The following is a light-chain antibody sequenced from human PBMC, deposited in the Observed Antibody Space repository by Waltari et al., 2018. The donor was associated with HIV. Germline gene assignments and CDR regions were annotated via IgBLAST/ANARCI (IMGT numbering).Light chain of an antibody. Sequence: QSALTQPASVSGSPGQSITISCTGTSSNVGSDDLVSWYQQHPGEAPKLIIYEVTKLPSGVSKRFSGSKSGNTASRTISGLQAEDEADYYCCSCPRSGIRYVFGTGTKVTVL. V-gene: IGLV2-23*02. CDR2: EVT. CDR3: CSCPRSGIRYV. CDR1: SSNVGSDDL. J-gene: IGLJ1*01.